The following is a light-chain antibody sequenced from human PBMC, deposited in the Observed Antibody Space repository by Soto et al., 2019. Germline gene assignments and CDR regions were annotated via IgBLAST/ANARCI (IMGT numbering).Light chain of an antibody. CDR2: GAY. J-gene: IGKJ1*01. Sequence: ETVLTQSPGTLSLSPGERATLSFRASQTIRSNYLAWYRQTPGQAPRLLIYGAYNSATSSADRFSGSESGTDFYLLISRLEPEDLALYYCPQYGSSPLTFGQGTKVEIK. CDR1: QTIRSNY. CDR3: PQYGSSPLT. V-gene: IGKV3-20*01.